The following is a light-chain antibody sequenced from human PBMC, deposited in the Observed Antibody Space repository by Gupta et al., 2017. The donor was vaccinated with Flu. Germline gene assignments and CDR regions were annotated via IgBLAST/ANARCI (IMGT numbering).Light chain of an antibody. Sequence: SSELTQPPPVRVSRGQTASITCSGYTLGDNYACWNQQNPGQSPVLVIFQDNNRPAGIPGRFSGSNAGNTATLTISETQAVDEADYYCQAWDSTTAVFGRGTKLTVL. V-gene: IGLV3-1*01. J-gene: IGLJ2*01. CDR1: TLGDNY. CDR2: QDN. CDR3: QAWDSTTAV.